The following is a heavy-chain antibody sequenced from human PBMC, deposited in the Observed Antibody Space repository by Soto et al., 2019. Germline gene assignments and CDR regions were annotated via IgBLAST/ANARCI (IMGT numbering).Heavy chain of an antibody. D-gene: IGHD6-19*01. Sequence: PSETLSLTCAVSGYSISSGYYWGWLRQPPGKGLEWIGSIYHGGSTYYNPSLNSRVTLSLDKSKSQFSLRLISVTAADTAVYYCTREQSDDNYFDPWGQGTLVTVSS. V-gene: IGHV4-38-2*02. CDR3: TREQSDDNYFDP. CDR2: IYHGGST. J-gene: IGHJ5*02. CDR1: GYSISSGYY.